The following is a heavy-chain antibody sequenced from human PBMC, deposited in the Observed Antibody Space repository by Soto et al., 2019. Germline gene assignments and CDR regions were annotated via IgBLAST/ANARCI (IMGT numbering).Heavy chain of an antibody. CDR1: GGSISSSSYY. Sequence: SETLSLTCTVSGGSISSSSYYWGWIRQPPGKGLEWIGSIYYSGSTYYNPSLKSRVTISVDTSKNQFSLKLSSVTAADTAVYYCARLGGSWFDPWGQGTLVTVS. V-gene: IGHV4-39*01. J-gene: IGHJ5*02. CDR2: IYYSGST. D-gene: IGHD3-16*01. CDR3: ARLGGSWFDP.